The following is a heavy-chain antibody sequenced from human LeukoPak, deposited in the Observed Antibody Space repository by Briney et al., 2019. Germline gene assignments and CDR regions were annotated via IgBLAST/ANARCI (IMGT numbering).Heavy chain of an antibody. J-gene: IGHJ4*02. V-gene: IGHV4-59*08. D-gene: IGHD7-27*01. CDR2: IYYSGST. CDR3: ARGPNWGLFDY. CDR1: GGSISSHY. Sequence: PSETLSLTCTVSGGSISSHYWSWIRQPPGKGLEWIGYIYYSGSTNNNPSLKSRVTISVDTSNNQFSLKLSSVTAADTAVYYCARGPNWGLFDYWGQGTLVTVSS.